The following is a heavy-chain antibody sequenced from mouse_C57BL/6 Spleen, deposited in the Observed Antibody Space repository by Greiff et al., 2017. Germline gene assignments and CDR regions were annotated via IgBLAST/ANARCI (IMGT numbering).Heavy chain of an antibody. CDR3: ARRYYYGSSYFDY. D-gene: IGHD1-1*01. J-gene: IGHJ2*01. V-gene: IGHV1-52*01. CDR1: GYTFTSYW. Sequence: QVQLQQPGAELVRPGSSVKLSCKASGYTFTSYWMHWVKQRPIQGLEWIGNIDPSDSETHYNQKFKDKAKLTVDKSSSTAYMQLSSLTSEYSAVYYCARRYYYGSSYFDYWGQGTTLTVSS. CDR2: IDPSDSET.